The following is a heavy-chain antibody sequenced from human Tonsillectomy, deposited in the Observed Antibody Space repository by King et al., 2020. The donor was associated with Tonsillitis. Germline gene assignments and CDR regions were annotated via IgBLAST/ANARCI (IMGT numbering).Heavy chain of an antibody. CDR1: GFTFSSYA. V-gene: IGHV3-23*03. CDR2: IYSGGSST. CDR3: AKDVGAYDSSGYLDY. Sequence: VQLVESGGGLVQPGGSLRLSCAASGFTFSSYAMSWVRQAPGKGLEWVSVIYSGGSSTYYADSVKGRFTISRDNSKNTLYLQMNSLRAEDTAVYYCAKDVGAYDSSGYLDYWGQGTLVTVSS. D-gene: IGHD3-22*01. J-gene: IGHJ4*02.